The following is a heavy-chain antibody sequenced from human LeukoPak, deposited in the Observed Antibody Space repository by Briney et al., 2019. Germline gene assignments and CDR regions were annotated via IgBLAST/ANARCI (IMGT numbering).Heavy chain of an antibody. V-gene: IGHV3-30*04. CDR1: GFTFSSYA. D-gene: IGHD7-27*01. Sequence: GGSLRLSCAASGFTFSSYAMHWVRQAPGKGLEWVAVISYDGSDKYYRHSVKGRFTISRDNSQNTLYLQMNSLRAEDTAIYYCVQDRDWGFGYWGQGTLVIVSS. CDR2: ISYDGSDK. J-gene: IGHJ4*02. CDR3: VQDRDWGFGY.